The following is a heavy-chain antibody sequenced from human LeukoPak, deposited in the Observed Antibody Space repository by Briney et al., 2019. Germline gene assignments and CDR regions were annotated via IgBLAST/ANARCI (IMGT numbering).Heavy chain of an antibody. CDR3: ARDGYSGSYYRLYYFFMDV. CDR1: KFTFNNYA. CDR2: ISGSGDNM. D-gene: IGHD1-26*01. Sequence: GGSLRLSCLASKFTFNNYAMTWVRQAPGKGLEWVSSISGSGDNMDYADPVKGRFTISRDNSENTLYLQMNSLRGEDTAVYYCARDGYSGSYYRLYYFFMDVWGKGTTVTVSS. J-gene: IGHJ6*03. V-gene: IGHV3-23*01.